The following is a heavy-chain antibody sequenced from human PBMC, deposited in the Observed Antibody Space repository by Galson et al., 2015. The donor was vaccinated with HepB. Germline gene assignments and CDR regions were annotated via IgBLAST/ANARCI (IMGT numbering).Heavy chain of an antibody. Sequence: SLRLSCAASGFTFSSYAMHWVRQAPGKGLEWVAVISYDGSNKYYADSVKGRFTISRDNSKNTLYLQMNSLRAEDTAVYYCARDGAYYYDSSGYYAFDIWGQGTMVTVSS. D-gene: IGHD3-22*01. J-gene: IGHJ3*02. CDR2: ISYDGSNK. V-gene: IGHV3-30-3*01. CDR1: GFTFSSYA. CDR3: ARDGAYYYDSSGYYAFDI.